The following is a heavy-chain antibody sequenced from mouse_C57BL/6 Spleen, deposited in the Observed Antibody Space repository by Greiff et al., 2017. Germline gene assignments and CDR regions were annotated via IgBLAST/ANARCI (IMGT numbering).Heavy chain of an antibody. CDR3: ARVYDGYYEGYFDV. V-gene: IGHV5-16*01. CDR2: INYDGSST. D-gene: IGHD2-3*01. J-gene: IGHJ1*03. Sequence: EVQRVESEGGLVQPGSSMKLSCTASGFTFSDYYMAWVRQVPEKGLEWVANINYDGSSTYYLDSLKSRFIISRDNAKNILYLQMSSLKSEDTATYYCARVYDGYYEGYFDVWGTGTTVTVSS. CDR1: GFTFSDYY.